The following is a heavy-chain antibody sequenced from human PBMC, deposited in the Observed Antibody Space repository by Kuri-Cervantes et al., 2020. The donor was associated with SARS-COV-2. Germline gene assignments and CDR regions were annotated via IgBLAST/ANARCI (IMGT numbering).Heavy chain of an antibody. J-gene: IGHJ4*02. CDR1: GVSISSSSYY. CDR3: AREQGPMRTFDY. V-gene: IGHV4-39*07. CDR2: IYYSGST. D-gene: IGHD3/OR15-3a*01. Sequence: SETLSLTCTVSGVSISSSSYYWGWIRQPPGKGLEWIGSIYYSGSTYYNPSLKSRVTISVDTSKNQFSLKLSSVTAADTAVYYCAREQGPMRTFDYWGQGTLVPSPQ.